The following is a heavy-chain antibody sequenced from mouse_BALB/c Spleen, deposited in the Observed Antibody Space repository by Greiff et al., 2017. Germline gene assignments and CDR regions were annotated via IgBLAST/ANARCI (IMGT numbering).Heavy chain of an antibody. Sequence: EVKLQESGGGLVKPGGSLKLSCAASGFTFSSYAMSWVRQTPEKRLEWVASISSGGSTYYPDSVKGRFTISRDNARNILYLQMSSLRSEDTAMYYCARGIYYYGSSYFDYWGQGTTLTVSS. CDR3: ARGIYYYGSSYFDY. V-gene: IGHV5-6-5*01. D-gene: IGHD1-1*01. CDR2: ISSGGST. CDR1: GFTFSSYA. J-gene: IGHJ2*01.